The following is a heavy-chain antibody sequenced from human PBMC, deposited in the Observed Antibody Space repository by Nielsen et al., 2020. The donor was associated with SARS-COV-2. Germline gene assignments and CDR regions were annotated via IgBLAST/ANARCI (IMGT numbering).Heavy chain of an antibody. CDR2: IRPDGTGA. Sequence: GGSLRLSCAASGFTFSASWMAWVRKAPGKGLEWLSNIRPDGTGANYVDSVKGRFTISRDNAKNLLYLQMGSLRADDTAVYFCKSEGNWGQGTLVTVSS. V-gene: IGHV3-7*03. CDR3: KSEGN. J-gene: IGHJ4*02. CDR1: GFTFSASW.